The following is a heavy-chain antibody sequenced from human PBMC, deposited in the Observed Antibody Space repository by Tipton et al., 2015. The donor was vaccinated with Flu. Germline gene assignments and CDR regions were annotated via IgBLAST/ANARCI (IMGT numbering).Heavy chain of an antibody. V-gene: IGHV4-38-2*01. D-gene: IGHD6-19*01. CDR2: IYHSGIT. CDR1: GYSISIGYY. Sequence: GLVKPSETLSLTCAVSGYSISIGYYWGWIRQPPGKGLEWIGNIYHSGITYYNPSLKSRVTISVDTSKNQFSLKLSSVTAADTAVYYCARLPDSGWKRASIWGQGRMVTVSS. CDR3: ARLPDSGWKRASI. J-gene: IGHJ3*02.